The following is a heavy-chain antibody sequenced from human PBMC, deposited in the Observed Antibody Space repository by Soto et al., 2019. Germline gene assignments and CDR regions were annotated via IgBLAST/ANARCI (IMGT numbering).Heavy chain of an antibody. Sequence: GASVKGSCKASGYTFTSYDINWVRQATGQGREYMGWMNANNGKINYVQKFQGRVTITRNTSASTAYMELSSLRSEDTTVYYCARDLGGWTDYWGQGTLVTVSS. CDR1: GYTFTSYD. V-gene: IGHV1-8*01. CDR2: MNANNGKI. D-gene: IGHD6-19*01. CDR3: ARDLGGWTDY. J-gene: IGHJ4*02.